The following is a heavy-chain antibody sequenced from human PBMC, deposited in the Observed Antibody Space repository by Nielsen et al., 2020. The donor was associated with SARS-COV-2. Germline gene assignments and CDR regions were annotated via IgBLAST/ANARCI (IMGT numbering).Heavy chain of an antibody. CDR2: ISYDGSNK. CDR3: ARDIQVETITSLVH. Sequence: GESLKISCAASGFTFSSYAMHWVRQAPGKGLEWVAVISYDGSNKYYADSVKGRFTISRDTSKNTLYLQMNSLRAEDTALYYCARDIQVETITSLVHWGQGTLVTVSS. D-gene: IGHD2-8*02. CDR1: GFTFSSYA. J-gene: IGHJ4*02. V-gene: IGHV3-30*04.